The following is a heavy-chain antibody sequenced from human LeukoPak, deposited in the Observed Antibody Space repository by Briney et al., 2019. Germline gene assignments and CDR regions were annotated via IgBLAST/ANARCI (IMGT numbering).Heavy chain of an antibody. D-gene: IGHD3-3*01. CDR3: AREPYYDFWSGYYDIDY. Sequence: GGSLRLSCAASGFTFSSYSMNWVRQAPGKGLEWVSSISSSSSYIYYADSVKGRFTISRDNAKNSLYLQMNILRAEDTAVYYCAREPYYDFWSGYYDIDYWGQGTLVTVSS. J-gene: IGHJ4*02. CDR1: GFTFSSYS. V-gene: IGHV3-21*01. CDR2: ISSSSSYI.